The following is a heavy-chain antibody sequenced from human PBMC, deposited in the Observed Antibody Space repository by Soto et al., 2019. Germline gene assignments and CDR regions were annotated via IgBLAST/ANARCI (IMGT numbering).Heavy chain of an antibody. D-gene: IGHD4-4*01. V-gene: IGHV3-74*01. CDR1: GFTFSRYW. CDR3: ATLDYSNYDGRFSFDF. J-gene: IGHJ4*02. Sequence: GGSLRLSCAVSGFTFSRYWMHWVRQAPGKGLVWVSRINSDGSSTSYADSVKGRFTISRDNAENTLYLQMNSLRAEDTAVYYCATLDYSNYDGRFSFDFCGEGTLVTVSS. CDR2: INSDGSST.